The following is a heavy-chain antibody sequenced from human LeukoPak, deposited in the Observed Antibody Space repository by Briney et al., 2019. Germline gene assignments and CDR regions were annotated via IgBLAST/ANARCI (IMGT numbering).Heavy chain of an antibody. CDR1: GFTFSSYA. J-gene: IGHJ4*02. V-gene: IGHV3-23*01. Sequence: GGSLRLSCAASGFTFSSYAMSWVRQAPGKGLEWVSTISGSGGSTYYADSVKGRFTISRDNSQNTLYLQMNSLRAEDTAVYYCARDGVDIAMGTADYWGQGTLVTVSS. CDR3: ARDGVDIAMGTADY. D-gene: IGHD5-18*01. CDR2: ISGSGGST.